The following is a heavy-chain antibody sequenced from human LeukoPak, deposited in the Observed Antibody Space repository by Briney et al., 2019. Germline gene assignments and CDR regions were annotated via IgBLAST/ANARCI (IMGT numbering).Heavy chain of an antibody. D-gene: IGHD3/OR15-3a*01. Sequence: PGGSLRLSCAASGFTFSSYSMNWFRQAPGKGLEWVSYISSSSSTIYYADSVKGRFTISRDNAKNSLYLQMNSLRAEDTAVYYCARAPVPIAVSGMGFLDNWGQGTLVTVSS. V-gene: IGHV3-48*01. CDR1: GFTFSSYS. CDR3: ARAPVPIAVSGMGFLDN. CDR2: ISSSSSTI. J-gene: IGHJ4*02.